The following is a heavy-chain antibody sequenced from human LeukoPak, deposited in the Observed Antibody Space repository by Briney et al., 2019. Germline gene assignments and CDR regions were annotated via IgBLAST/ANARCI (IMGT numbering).Heavy chain of an antibody. CDR3: ARDTGYGPYGSGSYYNYFDY. J-gene: IGHJ4*02. V-gene: IGHV3-30-3*01. Sequence: GRSLRLSCAASGFTFSSYAMHWVRQAPGKGLEWVAVISYDGSNKYYADSVKGRFTVSRDNSKNTLYLQMNSLRAEDTAVYYCARDTGYGPYGSGSYYNYFDYWGQGTLVTVSS. D-gene: IGHD3-10*01. CDR1: GFTFSSYA. CDR2: ISYDGSNK.